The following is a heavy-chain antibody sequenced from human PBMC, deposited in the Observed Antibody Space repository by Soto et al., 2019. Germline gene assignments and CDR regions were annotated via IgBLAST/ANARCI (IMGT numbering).Heavy chain of an antibody. V-gene: IGHV3-74*01. CDR1: GFTFNSYW. CDR3: VRGVIAANCLDS. CDR2: INNDGSTT. D-gene: IGHD2-15*01. Sequence: EVQLAESGGGLVQPGGSLRLSCAASGFTFNSYWMHWVRQVPGKGLVWVSRINNDGSTTNYADSVKGRFTISRDNARNTVYLLMNSRRADDTAVSYCVRGVIAANCLDSWGQGTLVTVSS. J-gene: IGHJ4*02.